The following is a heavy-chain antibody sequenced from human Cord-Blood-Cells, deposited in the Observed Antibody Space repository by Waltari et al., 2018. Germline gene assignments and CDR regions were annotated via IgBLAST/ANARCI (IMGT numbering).Heavy chain of an antibody. V-gene: IGHV3-21*01. D-gene: IGHD3-10*01. CDR1: GFTFSSYS. Sequence: EVQLVESGGGMVKPGGFLRLSCAASGFTFSSYSMNWVRQAPGKGRGWVVSISSSISNKYAANSVRGRFTISGDNAKSSLKLQRNSLMAEDTAVYSCARSGYFGEAFDIWGQGTMVTVSS. CDR2: ISSSISNK. CDR3: ARSGYFGEAFDI. J-gene: IGHJ3*02.